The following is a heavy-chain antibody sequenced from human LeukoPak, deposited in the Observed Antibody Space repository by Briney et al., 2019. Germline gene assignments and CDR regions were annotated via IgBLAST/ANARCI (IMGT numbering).Heavy chain of an antibody. CDR3: ARAPGGCGGTCAFDY. J-gene: IGHJ4*02. Sequence: SETLSLTCTVSGGSTSNSFWSWIRQPAGKGLERIGRIYTDGSTNSSPSLRSRLTMSLDTSNNQVSLKLTSVTAADTAVYFCARAPGGCGGTCAFDYWGQGILVTVSS. D-gene: IGHD2-15*01. CDR1: GGSTSNSF. V-gene: IGHV4-4*07. CDR2: IYTDGST.